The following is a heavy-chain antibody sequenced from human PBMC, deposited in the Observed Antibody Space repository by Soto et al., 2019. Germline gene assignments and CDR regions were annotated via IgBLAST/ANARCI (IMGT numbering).Heavy chain of an antibody. D-gene: IGHD6-19*01. CDR2: ISGSGGST. V-gene: IGHV3-23*01. CDR3: AKGISGWYSSIDY. CDR1: GFTFSSYA. Sequence: GGSLRLSCAASGFTFSSYAMSWVRQAPGKGLEWISAISGSGGSTYYADSVKGRFTISRDNSKDTLYLQMNSLRAEDTAVYYCAKGISGWYSSIDYWGQGTLVTVSS. J-gene: IGHJ4*02.